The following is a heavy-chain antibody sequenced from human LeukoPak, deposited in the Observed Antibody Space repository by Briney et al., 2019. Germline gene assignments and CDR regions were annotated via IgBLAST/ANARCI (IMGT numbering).Heavy chain of an antibody. Sequence: GGSLRLSCAASGFTFSSYGMSWVRQAPGKGLEWVSAISGSGGSTYYADSVKGRFTISRDNSKNTLYLQMDSLRAEDTAVYYCARVVPPTDYGSGSYFWDPYYFDYWGQGTLVTVSS. J-gene: IGHJ4*02. V-gene: IGHV3-23*01. CDR2: ISGSGGST. CDR1: GFTFSSYG. D-gene: IGHD3-10*01. CDR3: ARVVPPTDYGSGSYFWDPYYFDY.